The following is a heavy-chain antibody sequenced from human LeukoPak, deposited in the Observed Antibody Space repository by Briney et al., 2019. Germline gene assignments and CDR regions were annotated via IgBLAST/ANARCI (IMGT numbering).Heavy chain of an antibody. J-gene: IGHJ5*02. V-gene: IGHV4-59*08. CDR1: GGSISPYN. CDR2: IYYKGIT. CDR3: ARRVKTSVGPSGDNWFAP. Sequence: PSDTLSLTCSVSGGSISPYNCKWIRQTPGKGREGIGFIYYKGITKYNPSLEGRVTMSVDTYKTQFSLRLTSVPAADTAVYYCARRVKTSVGPSGDNWFAPWGQGALVTVSS. D-gene: IGHD3-10*01.